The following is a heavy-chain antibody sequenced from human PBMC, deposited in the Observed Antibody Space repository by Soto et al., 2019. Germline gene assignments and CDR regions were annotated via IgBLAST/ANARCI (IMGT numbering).Heavy chain of an antibody. CDR3: AYLPCSGGSCYWFSFSGMDV. V-gene: IGHV2-5*02. J-gene: IGHJ6*02. CDR1: GFSLSTSGVG. D-gene: IGHD2-15*01. CDR2: IYWDADK. Sequence: QITLKESGPPLVKPTQTLTLTCTFSGFSLSTSGVGVAWIRQPPGEALEWLALIYWDADKRYRPSLESRLTITKDTSKNQVVLTMTNMDSVATATYYCAYLPCSGGSCYWFSFSGMDVWGQGTTVTVSS.